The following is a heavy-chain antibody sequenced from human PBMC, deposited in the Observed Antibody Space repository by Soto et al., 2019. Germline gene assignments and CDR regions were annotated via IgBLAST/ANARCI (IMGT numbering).Heavy chain of an antibody. CDR2: IYYSGST. Sequence: QVQLQESGPGLVKPSQTLSLTCTVSGGSISSGGYYWSWIRQYPGKGLEWIGHIYYSGSTYYNPSLKSRVTISVDTSKNQFSLKLSSVTAADTAVYSCARSSTSAYYFDYWGQGTLVTVSS. V-gene: IGHV4-31*03. CDR3: ARSSTSAYYFDY. D-gene: IGHD2-2*01. J-gene: IGHJ4*02. CDR1: GGSISSGGYY.